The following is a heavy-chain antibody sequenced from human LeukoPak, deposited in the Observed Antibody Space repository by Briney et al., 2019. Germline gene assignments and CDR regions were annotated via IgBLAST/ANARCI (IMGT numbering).Heavy chain of an antibody. CDR1: GDSISSYY. V-gene: IGHV4-59*01. Sequence: SETLSLTCTVSGDSISSYYWSWIRQPPGKGLEWIGYIYYSGSTNYNPSLKSRVTISVDTSKNQFSLKLSSVTAADTAMYYCARDCRSGYFDYWGQGTLVTVSS. CDR2: IYYSGST. CDR3: ARDCRSGYFDY. D-gene: IGHD2-15*01. J-gene: IGHJ4*02.